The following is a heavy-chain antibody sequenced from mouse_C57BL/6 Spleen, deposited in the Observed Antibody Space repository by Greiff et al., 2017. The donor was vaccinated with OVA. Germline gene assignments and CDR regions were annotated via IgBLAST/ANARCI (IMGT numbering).Heavy chain of an antibody. D-gene: IGHD4-1*01. V-gene: IGHV1-26*01. CDR2: INPNNGGT. J-gene: IGHJ2*01. CDR1: GYTFTDYY. CDR3: ARITGRNYFDY. Sequence: VQLQQSGPELVKPGASVKISCKASGYTFTDYYMNWVKQSHGKSLEWIGDINPNNGGTSYNQKFKGKATLTVDKSSSTAYMELRSLTSEDSAVYYCARITGRNYFDYWGQGTTLTVSS.